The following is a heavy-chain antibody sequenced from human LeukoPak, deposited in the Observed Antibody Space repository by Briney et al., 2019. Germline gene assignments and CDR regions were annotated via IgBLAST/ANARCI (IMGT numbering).Heavy chain of an antibody. CDR3: ARVNSQGAFDI. J-gene: IGHJ3*02. CDR2: ISSSSSYI. Sequence: GGSLRLSCAASGFTFSSYSMNWVRQAPGKGLEWVSSISSSSSYIYYADSVKGRFTISRDNAKNSLYLQMNSLRAEDTAVYYCARVNSQGAFDIWGQGTMVTVSS. D-gene: IGHD2/OR15-2a*01. V-gene: IGHV3-21*01. CDR1: GFTFSSYS.